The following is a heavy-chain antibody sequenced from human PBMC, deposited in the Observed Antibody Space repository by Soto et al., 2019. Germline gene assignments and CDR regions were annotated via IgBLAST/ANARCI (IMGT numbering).Heavy chain of an antibody. CDR3: AKGGRWLQFQAFDY. D-gene: IGHD5-12*01. J-gene: IGHJ4*02. CDR1: GFTFSSYG. Sequence: GGSLRLSCAASGFTFSSYGMHRVRQAPGKGLEWVAVISYDGSNKYYADSVKGRFTISRDNSKNTLYLQMNSLRAEDTAVYYCAKGGRWLQFQAFDYWGQGTLVTVSS. CDR2: ISYDGSNK. V-gene: IGHV3-30*18.